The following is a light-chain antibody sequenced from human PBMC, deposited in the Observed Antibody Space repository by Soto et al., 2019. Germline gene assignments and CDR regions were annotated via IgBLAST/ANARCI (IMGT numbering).Light chain of an antibody. Sequence: EIVLTQSPGTLSLSPGERATLSCRASQSVSSSYLAWYQQKPGQAPRLLIYGASSRATGIPDRFSGSGSGTDFTLTVSRLEPVDFTVYYCQQYGSLFTFGPGTKVDI. CDR3: QQYGSLFT. V-gene: IGKV3-20*01. J-gene: IGKJ3*01. CDR1: QSVSSSY. CDR2: GAS.